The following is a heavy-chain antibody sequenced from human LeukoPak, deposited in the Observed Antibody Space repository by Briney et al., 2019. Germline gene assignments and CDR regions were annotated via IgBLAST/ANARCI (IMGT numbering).Heavy chain of an antibody. V-gene: IGHV4-59*01. CDR3: ARGLTYYFDSSGYYVTDAFDI. J-gene: IGHJ3*02. D-gene: IGHD3-22*01. CDR2: IYYSGST. CDR1: GGSISSYY. Sequence: SETLSLTCTVSGGSISSYYWSWIRQPPGKGLEWIGYIYYSGSTNYNTSLKSRVTISVDTSKNQFSLKLTSVTAADTAVYYCARGLTYYFDSSGYYVTDAFDIWGQGTMVTVSS.